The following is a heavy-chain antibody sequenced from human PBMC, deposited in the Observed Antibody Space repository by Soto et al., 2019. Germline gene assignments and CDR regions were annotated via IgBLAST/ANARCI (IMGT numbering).Heavy chain of an antibody. Sequence: PGGSLRLSCAASGFTFSSYAMSWVRQAPGKGLEWVSAISGSGGSTYYADSVKGRFTISRDNSKNTLYLQMNSLRAEDTAVYYCAKGKDYYGSGSPDYWGQGTLVTVSS. CDR2: ISGSGGST. D-gene: IGHD3-10*01. CDR3: AKGKDYYGSGSPDY. V-gene: IGHV3-23*01. CDR1: GFTFSSYA. J-gene: IGHJ4*02.